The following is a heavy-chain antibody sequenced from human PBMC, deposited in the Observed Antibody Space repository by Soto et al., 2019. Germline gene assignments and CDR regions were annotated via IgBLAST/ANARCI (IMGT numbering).Heavy chain of an antibody. CDR2: VHYSGTT. D-gene: IGHD4-17*01. V-gene: IGHV4-59*01. CDR1: GGSISSYY. Sequence: QLQLQESGPRLVKSSETLSLTCTVSGGSISSYYWRWIRQSPGRGLEWIGYVHYSGTTNYNPSLKSRVAMSLDSSKRQFSLTLNSVTAADTAVYYCARGTALIYGDYPGAEYFDFWGQGIQVTVSS. J-gene: IGHJ4*02. CDR3: ARGTALIYGDYPGAEYFDF.